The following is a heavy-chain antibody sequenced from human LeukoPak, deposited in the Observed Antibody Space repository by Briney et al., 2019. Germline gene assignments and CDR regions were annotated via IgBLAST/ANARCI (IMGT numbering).Heavy chain of an antibody. J-gene: IGHJ4*02. CDR2: ISVNGDTT. CDR1: GFTFTSHP. CDR3: ARSIESTSSLKTNFDY. D-gene: IGHD1-26*01. V-gene: IGHV3-23*01. Sequence: PGGSLRLSCAASGFTFTSHPMNWVRQAPGKGLEWVSAISVNGDTTYYADSVKGRFTISRDNSKNTVFLQMNSLRVEDTAMYYCARSIESTSSLKTNFDYWGQGTLVTVSS.